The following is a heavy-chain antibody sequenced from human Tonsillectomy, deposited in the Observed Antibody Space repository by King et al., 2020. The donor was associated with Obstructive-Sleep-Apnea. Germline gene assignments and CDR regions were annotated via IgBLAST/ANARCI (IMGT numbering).Heavy chain of an antibody. CDR1: GFTFDDYA. V-gene: IGHV3-9*01. Sequence: VQLVESGGVLVQPGRSLRLSCAASGFTFDDYAMHWVRQAPGKGLEWVSRISWNSGNVGYADSVKGRFAISRDNAKNSLYLQMNNLRADDTALYYCVKEMEGPTWAAIDYWGQGTLVTVSS. CDR3: VKEMEGPTWAAIDY. CDR2: ISWNSGNV. J-gene: IGHJ4*02. D-gene: IGHD1-26*01.